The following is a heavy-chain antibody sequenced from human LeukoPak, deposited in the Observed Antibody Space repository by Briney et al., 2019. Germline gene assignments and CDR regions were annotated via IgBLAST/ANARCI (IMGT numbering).Heavy chain of an antibody. Sequence: GGSLRLSCATSGFTFSAYSMNWVRHAPGKGLEWVANINGRGFSIHYADSIKGRFTISGDNTKDLYLQMTSLRADDTALYYCTRDQPSSGWGFDSWGRGTLVIVSS. V-gene: IGHV3-21*06. D-gene: IGHD6-19*01. CDR2: INGRGFSI. CDR1: GFTFSAYS. CDR3: TRDQPSSGWGFDS. J-gene: IGHJ4*02.